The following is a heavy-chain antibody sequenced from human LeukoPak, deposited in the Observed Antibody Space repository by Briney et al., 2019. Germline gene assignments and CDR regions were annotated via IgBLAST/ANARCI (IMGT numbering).Heavy chain of an antibody. CDR3: ARSDPQYYYDSSGYSYPLEFFQH. D-gene: IGHD3-22*01. Sequence: PGGSLRLSCAASGFTFSSYGMNWVRQAPGKGLEWVSSISSSSSYIYYADSVKGRFTISRDNAKNSLYLQMNSLRGEDTAVYYCARSDPQYYYDSSGYSYPLEFFQHWGQGTLVTVSS. J-gene: IGHJ1*01. V-gene: IGHV3-21*01. CDR2: ISSSSSYI. CDR1: GFTFSSYG.